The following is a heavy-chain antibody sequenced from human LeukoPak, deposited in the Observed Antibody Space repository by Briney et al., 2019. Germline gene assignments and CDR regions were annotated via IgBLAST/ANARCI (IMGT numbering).Heavy chain of an antibody. CDR3: ARGAVEVLRFLEWLLSVDY. CDR2: ISSSSCYI. CDR1: GFTFSSYS. J-gene: IGHJ4*02. Sequence: GGSLRLSCAASGFTFSSYSMNWVRQAPGKGLEWVSSISSSSCYIYYADSVKGRFTISRDNAKNSLYLQMNSLRAEDTAVYYCARGAVEVLRFLEWLLSVDYWGQGTLVTVSS. V-gene: IGHV3-21*01. D-gene: IGHD3-3*01.